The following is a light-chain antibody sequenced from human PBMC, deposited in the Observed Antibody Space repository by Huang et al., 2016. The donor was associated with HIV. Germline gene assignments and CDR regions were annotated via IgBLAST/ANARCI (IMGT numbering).Light chain of an antibody. Sequence: EIVLTQSPGTLSLSPGERATLSCGASQSLPHHYLAWYQQRPGQTPRLLIYDISNRPTGIPDRFSASGSGTDFTLTISRLEPEDFAVYYCQQYGTAPVTFGQGTRLDIK. CDR1: QSLPHHY. CDR3: QQYGTAPVT. V-gene: IGKV3-20*01. CDR2: DIS. J-gene: IGKJ5*01.